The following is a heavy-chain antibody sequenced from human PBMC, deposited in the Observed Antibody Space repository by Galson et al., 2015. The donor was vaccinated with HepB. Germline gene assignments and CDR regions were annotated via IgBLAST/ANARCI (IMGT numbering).Heavy chain of an antibody. J-gene: IGHJ3*02. CDR2: IKQDGSEK. V-gene: IGHV3-7*01. Sequence: LRLSCAASRFPFSTYWMSWVRQAPGKGLEWVANIKQDGSEKDYVDSVKGRFTISRDNTKNSLYLQMNSLRAEDTAVYYCARPSTSMINSAFDIWGQGTMVTVS. CDR3: ARPSTSMINSAFDI. D-gene: IGHD5-18*01. CDR1: RFPFSTYW.